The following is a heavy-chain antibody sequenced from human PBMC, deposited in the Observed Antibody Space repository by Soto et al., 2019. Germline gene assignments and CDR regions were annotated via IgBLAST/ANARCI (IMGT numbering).Heavy chain of an antibody. J-gene: IGHJ5*02. CDR1: GGTFSSYT. Sequence: SVKVSCKASGGTFSSYTISWVRQAPGQGLEWMGRIIPILGIANYAQKFQGRVTITADKSTSTAYMELSSLRSEDTAVYYCARELRAGYYGSGSYSWFDPWGQGTLVTVSS. CDR3: ARELRAGYYGSGSYSWFDP. CDR2: IIPILGIA. V-gene: IGHV1-69*04. D-gene: IGHD3-10*01.